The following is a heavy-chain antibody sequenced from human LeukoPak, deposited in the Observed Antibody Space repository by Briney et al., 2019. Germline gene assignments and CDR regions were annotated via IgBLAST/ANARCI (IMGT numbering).Heavy chain of an antibody. J-gene: IGHJ4*02. CDR3: ARDRVSSGWYSGFDY. CDR2: ISYDGSNK. D-gene: IGHD6-19*01. CDR1: GFTFSSYA. V-gene: IGHV3-30*04. Sequence: PGRSLRLSCAASGFTFSSYAMHWVRQAPGKGLEWVAVISYDGSNKYYADSVKGRFTISRDNSKNTLYLQMNSLRAEDTAVYYCARDRVSSGWYSGFDYWGQGTLVTVSS.